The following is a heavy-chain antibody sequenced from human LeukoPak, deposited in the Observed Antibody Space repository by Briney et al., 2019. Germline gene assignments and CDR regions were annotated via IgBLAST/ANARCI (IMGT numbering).Heavy chain of an antibody. V-gene: IGHV3-30*02. CDR3: AKDQTNYDILTGYFDY. Sequence: GGSLRLSCAASGFTFSSYGMHWVHQAPGKGLEWVAFIRYDGSNKYYADSVKGRFTISRDNSKNTLYLQMNSLRAEDTAVYYCAKDQTNYDILTGYFDYWGQGTLVTVSS. D-gene: IGHD3-9*01. CDR2: IRYDGSNK. CDR1: GFTFSSYG. J-gene: IGHJ4*02.